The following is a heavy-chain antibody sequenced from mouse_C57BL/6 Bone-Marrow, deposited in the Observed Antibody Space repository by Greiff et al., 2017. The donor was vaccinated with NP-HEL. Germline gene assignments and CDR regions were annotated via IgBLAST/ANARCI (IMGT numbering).Heavy chain of an antibody. CDR3: ARGAGMAPFAY. Sequence: VKLQESGAELARPGASVKLSCKASGYTFTSYGISWVKQRTGQGLEWIGEIYPRSGNTYYNEKFKGKATLTADKSSSTAYMELRSLTSEDSAVYFCARGAGMAPFAYWGQGTLVTVSA. J-gene: IGHJ3*01. CDR2: IYPRSGNT. D-gene: IGHD2-10*02. CDR1: GYTFTSYG. V-gene: IGHV1-81*01.